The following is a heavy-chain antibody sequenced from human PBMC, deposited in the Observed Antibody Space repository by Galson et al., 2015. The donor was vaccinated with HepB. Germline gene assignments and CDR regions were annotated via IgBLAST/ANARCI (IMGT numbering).Heavy chain of an antibody. CDR2: IWYDGSNR. D-gene: IGHD5-18*01. V-gene: IGHV3-33*08. Sequence: SLRLSCAASGFTFSGCGMHWVRQAPGKGLEWVAVIWYDGSNRYYADSVKGRFTISRDNSRKTLYLQMNILRAEDTAVYYCARRVDTAMGEPLHFWGPGTMVTVSS. J-gene: IGHJ3*01. CDR3: ARRVDTAMGEPLHF. CDR1: GFTFSGCG.